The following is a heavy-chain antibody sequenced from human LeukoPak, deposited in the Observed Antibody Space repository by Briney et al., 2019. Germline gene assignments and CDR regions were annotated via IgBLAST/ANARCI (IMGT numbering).Heavy chain of an antibody. J-gene: IGHJ3*02. D-gene: IGHD3-22*01. V-gene: IGHV1-18*01. Sequence: ASVKVSCKASGYTFTSYGISWVRQAPGQGLEWMGWISAYNGNTNYAQKLQGRVTMTTDTSTSTAYMELRSLRSDDTAVYYCAREAYYDSSGYYSAFDIWGQGTMVIVSS. CDR1: GYTFTSYG. CDR2: ISAYNGNT. CDR3: AREAYYDSSGYYSAFDI.